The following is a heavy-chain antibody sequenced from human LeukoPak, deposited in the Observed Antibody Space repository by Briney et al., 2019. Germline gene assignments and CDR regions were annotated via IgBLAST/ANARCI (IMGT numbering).Heavy chain of an antibody. Sequence: GASVEVSCKASGYTFTGYYMHWVRQAPEQGLEWMGWINPNSGGTNYAQKFQGWVTMTRDTSISTAYMELSRLRSDDTAVYYCARERVEMATPRDDWYFDLWGRGTLVTVSS. CDR3: ARERVEMATPRDDWYFDL. CDR2: INPNSGGT. J-gene: IGHJ2*01. CDR1: GYTFTGYY. D-gene: IGHD5-24*01. V-gene: IGHV1-2*04.